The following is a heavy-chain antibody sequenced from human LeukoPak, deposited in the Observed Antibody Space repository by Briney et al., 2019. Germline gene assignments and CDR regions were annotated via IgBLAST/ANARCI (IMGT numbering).Heavy chain of an antibody. CDR1: GFTFSSYS. V-gene: IGHV3-21*01. J-gene: IGHJ4*02. Sequence: GGSLRLSCAASGFTFSSYSMNWVRQAPGKGLEWVSSISSSSSYIYYADSVKGRFTISRDNAKNSLYLQMNSLRAEDTAVYYCARDTARAPHFDYWGQGTLVTVSS. D-gene: IGHD4-17*01. CDR3: ARDTARAPHFDY. CDR2: ISSSSSYI.